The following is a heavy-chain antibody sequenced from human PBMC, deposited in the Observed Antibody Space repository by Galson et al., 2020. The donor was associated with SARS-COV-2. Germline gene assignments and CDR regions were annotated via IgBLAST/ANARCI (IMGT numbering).Heavy chain of an antibody. D-gene: IGHD6-13*01. CDR2: ITSSTTYI. J-gene: IGHJ6*03. V-gene: IGHV3-21*01. CDR3: ARTGTPHYSCSYCMGV. Sequence: GESLKISCAASGFTFSNYAMSWVRQAPGKGLEWVSSITSSTTYINYADSVKGRFTMSRDNARNSLYLQMSSLRAGDTAVYFCARTGTPHYSCSYCMGVWGKGTTVTVSS. CDR1: GFTFSNYA.